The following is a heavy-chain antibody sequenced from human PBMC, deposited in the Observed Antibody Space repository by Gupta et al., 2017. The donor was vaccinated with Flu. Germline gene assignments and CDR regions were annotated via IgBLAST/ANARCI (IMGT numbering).Heavy chain of an antibody. CDR3: ARDRFGYCGGGSCKLNYLDV. V-gene: IGHV3-64*01. J-gene: IGHJ6*03. D-gene: IGHD2-15*01. Sequence: YGAVSGFTFSTYVMHWVRQAPGKGLEYVSAISDKGGDTHYASSVKGRFTISRDNSRNMLYLRMGSVRVEDMGVYYCARDRFGYCGGGSCKLNYLDVWGKGTTVIVSS. CDR1: GFTFSTYV. CDR2: ISDKGGDT.